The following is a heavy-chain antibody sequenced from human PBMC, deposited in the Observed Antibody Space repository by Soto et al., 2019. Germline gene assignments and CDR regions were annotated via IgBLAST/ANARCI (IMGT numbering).Heavy chain of an antibody. J-gene: IGHJ5*02. V-gene: IGHV3-23*01. Sequence: VGSLRLSCAASGFIFENFGMSWVRQAPGKGLEWISSISGSGFKKYYADSVKGRFTISRDNSKSTVYLELNNLSAEDTAVYHCAKNQGVELVPLATVDWFDPWGQGSAVTVSS. CDR2: ISGSGFKK. D-gene: IGHD1-26*01. CDR3: AKNQGVELVPLATVDWFDP. CDR1: GFIFENFG.